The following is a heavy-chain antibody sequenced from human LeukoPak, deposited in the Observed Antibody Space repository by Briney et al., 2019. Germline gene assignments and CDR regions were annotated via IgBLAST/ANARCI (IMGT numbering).Heavy chain of an antibody. CDR3: AIDMEPYS. J-gene: IGHJ4*02. Sequence: GGSLRLSCTASGFTFTNYAMSWVRQAPGKGLEWVSGISGRGITYYADSVKGRFTISRDNSKNTLFLQMNSLRAEDTAVYYCAIDMEPYSWGQGTLVTVSS. V-gene: IGHV3-23*01. CDR2: ISGRGIT. D-gene: IGHD1-26*01. CDR1: GFTFTNYA.